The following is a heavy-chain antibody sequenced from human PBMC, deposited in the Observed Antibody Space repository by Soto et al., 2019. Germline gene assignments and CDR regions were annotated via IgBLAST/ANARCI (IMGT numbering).Heavy chain of an antibody. CDR3: AGWADFYDSSGGDY. CDR2: IIPILGIA. CDR1: GGTFSSYT. D-gene: IGHD3-22*01. V-gene: IGHV1-69*02. J-gene: IGHJ4*02. Sequence: QVQLVQSGAEVKKPGSSVKVSCKASGGTFSSYTISWVRQAPGQGLEWMGRIIPILGIANYAQKFQGRVKISADKSKSTGYLEASSLGSEDTAVYYLAGWADFYDSSGGDYWGQGTPVTVSS.